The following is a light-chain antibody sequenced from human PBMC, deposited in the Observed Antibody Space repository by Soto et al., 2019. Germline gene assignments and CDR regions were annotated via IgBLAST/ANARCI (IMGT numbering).Light chain of an antibody. Sequence: EIVMTQSPATLSVSPGERATLSCRASQSVTSSLAWYQQKPGQAPRLLIYAASTRATGIPARFSGSGSGTEFTLTISSLQSEDFATYYCQHYNSYSEAFGQGTKVDIK. J-gene: IGKJ1*01. CDR2: AAS. V-gene: IGKV3-15*01. CDR3: QHYNSYSEA. CDR1: QSVTSS.